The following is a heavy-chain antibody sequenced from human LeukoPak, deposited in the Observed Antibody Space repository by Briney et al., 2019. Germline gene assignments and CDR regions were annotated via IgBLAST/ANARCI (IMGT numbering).Heavy chain of an antibody. CDR3: ARAGDIVASLGGVPDSSWFDP. Sequence: GASVKVSCKASGYTFTSYGISWVRQAPGQGLEWMGWISAYNGNTNYAQKLQGRVTMTTDTSTSTAYMELRSLRSDDTAVYYCARAGDIVASLGGVPDSSWFDPWGQGTLVTVSS. CDR1: GYTFTSYG. V-gene: IGHV1-18*01. D-gene: IGHD2-15*01. J-gene: IGHJ5*02. CDR2: ISAYNGNT.